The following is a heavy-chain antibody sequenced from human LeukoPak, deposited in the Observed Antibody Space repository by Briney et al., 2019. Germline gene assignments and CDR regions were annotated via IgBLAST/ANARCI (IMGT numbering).Heavy chain of an antibody. D-gene: IGHD2-2*01. CDR3: AREVVPAANYYYYYMDV. Sequence: GASXXVXCKASGYTFTSYGISWVRQAPRQGLEWMGWISAYNGNTNYAQKLQGRVTMKTDTYTRKDYMEVRSLRSDDTAVYYCAREVVPAANYYYYYMDVWGKGTTVTVSS. J-gene: IGHJ6*03. CDR1: GYTFTSYG. V-gene: IGHV1-18*01. CDR2: ISAYNGNT.